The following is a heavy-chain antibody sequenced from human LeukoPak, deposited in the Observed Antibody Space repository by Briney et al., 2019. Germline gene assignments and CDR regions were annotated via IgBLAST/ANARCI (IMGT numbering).Heavy chain of an antibody. CDR1: GGSISSSSYY. Sequence: SETLSLTCTVSGGSISSSSYYWGWIRQPPGKGLEWIGSIYYSGSTYYNPSLKSRVTISVDTSKNQFSLKLSSVTAADTAVYYCARGGGYYDFWSGYYYFDYWGQGTLVTVSS. V-gene: IGHV4-39*07. D-gene: IGHD3-3*01. CDR3: ARGGGYYDFWSGYYYFDY. CDR2: IYYSGST. J-gene: IGHJ4*02.